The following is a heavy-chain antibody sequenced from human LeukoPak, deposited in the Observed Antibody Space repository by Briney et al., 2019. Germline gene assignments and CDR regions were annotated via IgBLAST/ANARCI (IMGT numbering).Heavy chain of an antibody. CDR1: GGSISSYY. CDR3: ARSAHYSQFDY. D-gene: IGHD3-22*01. V-gene: IGHV4-59*01. Sequence: PSETLSLTCTVSGGSISSYYWSWIRQPPGKGLEWIGYIYYSGSTNYNPSLKSRVTISVDTSKNQFSLKLRSVTGADTAVYYCARSAHYSQFDYWGQGTLVTVSS. J-gene: IGHJ4*02. CDR2: IYYSGST.